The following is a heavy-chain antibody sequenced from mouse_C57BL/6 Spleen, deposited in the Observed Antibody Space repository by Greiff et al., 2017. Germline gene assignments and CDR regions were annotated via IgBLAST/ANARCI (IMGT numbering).Heavy chain of an antibody. D-gene: IGHD1-1*01. Sequence: VQLQQSGAELVKPGASVKISCKASGYTFTDYYINWVKQRPGQGLEWIGKIGPGSGSTYYNEKFKGKATLTADNSSSTAYMQLSSLTSEDSAVYFCARAGDYYGSSLYAMDYWGQGTSVTVSS. CDR1: GYTFTDYY. CDR2: IGPGSGST. J-gene: IGHJ4*01. CDR3: ARAGDYYGSSLYAMDY. V-gene: IGHV1-77*01.